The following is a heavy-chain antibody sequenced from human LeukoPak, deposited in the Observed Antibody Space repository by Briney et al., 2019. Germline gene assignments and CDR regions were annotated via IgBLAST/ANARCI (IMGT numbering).Heavy chain of an antibody. D-gene: IGHD1-26*01. Sequence: ASVKVSCKASGYTFTSYDINWVRQATGQGLEWMGWMNPNSGNTGYAQKFQGRVTMTRDTSISTAYMELSSLRSEDTAVYYCARRRSSEVGAILPNWFDPWGQGTLVTVSS. CDR1: GYTFTSYD. J-gene: IGHJ5*02. V-gene: IGHV1-8*01. CDR2: MNPNSGNT. CDR3: ARRRSSEVGAILPNWFDP.